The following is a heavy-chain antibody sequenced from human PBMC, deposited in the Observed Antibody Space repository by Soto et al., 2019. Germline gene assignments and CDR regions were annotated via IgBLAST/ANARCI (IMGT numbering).Heavy chain of an antibody. Sequence: PSETLSLTCTVSGGSISSYFWSWIRQPPGKGLEWIGYIHYSGSTNYNPSLKSRVTISVDTSKNQFSLKLSSVTAADTAVYYCARDEKATPEGLDFAFWGQGTMVSV. V-gene: IGHV4-59*01. D-gene: IGHD5-12*01. CDR2: IHYSGST. CDR3: ARDEKATPEGLDFAF. J-gene: IGHJ3*01. CDR1: GGSISSYF.